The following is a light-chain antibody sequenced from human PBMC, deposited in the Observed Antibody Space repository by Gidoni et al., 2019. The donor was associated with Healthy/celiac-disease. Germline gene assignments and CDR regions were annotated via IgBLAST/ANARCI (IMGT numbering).Light chain of an antibody. J-gene: IGKJ4*01. Sequence: DIQMTQSPSSLSASVGDRVTITCQASQYISNYLNWYQQKPGKAPKLLIYDASNLETGVPSRFSGSGSGTDFTFTISSLQPEDIATYYCQQYDNLLTFGGGTKVEIK. CDR2: DAS. CDR3: QQYDNLLT. V-gene: IGKV1-33*01. CDR1: QYISNY.